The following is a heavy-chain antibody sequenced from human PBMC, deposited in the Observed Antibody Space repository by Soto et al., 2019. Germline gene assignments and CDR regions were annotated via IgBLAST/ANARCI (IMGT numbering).Heavy chain of an antibody. CDR2: IYSGGST. CDR3: ARDPDLPYYGSGSYYNEDY. V-gene: IGHV3-53*01. Sequence: PGGSLRLSCAASGFTVSSNYMSWVRQAPGKGLEWVSVIYSGGSTYYADSVKGRFTISRDNSKNTLYPQMNSLRAEDTAVYYCARDPDLPYYGSGSYYNEDYWGQGTLVTVSS. CDR1: GFTVSSNY. D-gene: IGHD3-10*01. J-gene: IGHJ4*02.